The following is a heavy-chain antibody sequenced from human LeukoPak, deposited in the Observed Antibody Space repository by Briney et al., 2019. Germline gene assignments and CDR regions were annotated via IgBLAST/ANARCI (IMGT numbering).Heavy chain of an antibody. CDR2: ISYDGSNK. CDR3: ARVNYYGSGRYFDY. J-gene: IGHJ4*02. D-gene: IGHD3-10*01. Sequence: PGGSLRLSCAASGFTFSSYGMHWVRQAPGKGLEWVAVISYDGSNKYYADSVKGRFTISRDNSKNTLYLQMNSLRAEDTAVYYCARVNYYGSGRYFDYWGQGTLVTVSS. CDR1: GFTFSSYG. V-gene: IGHV3-30*03.